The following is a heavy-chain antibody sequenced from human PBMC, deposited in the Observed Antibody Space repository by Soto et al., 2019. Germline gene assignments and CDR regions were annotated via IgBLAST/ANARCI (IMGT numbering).Heavy chain of an antibody. D-gene: IGHD6-19*01. V-gene: IGHV3-30*18. J-gene: IGHJ6*02. CDR3: AKDSSGWYTYYYGMDV. CDR1: GSTFSSYS. CDR2: ISYDGSNK. Sequence: WGSLRLSCAVSGSTFSSYSMHWVRQAPGKGLEWVAVISYDGSNKYYADSVKGRFTISRDNSKNTLYLQMNSLRAEDTAVYYCAKDSSGWYTYYYGMDVWGQGTTVTVSS.